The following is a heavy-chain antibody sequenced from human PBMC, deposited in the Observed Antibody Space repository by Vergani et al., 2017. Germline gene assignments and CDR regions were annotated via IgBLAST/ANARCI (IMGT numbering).Heavy chain of an antibody. CDR1: GDSISSDSYY. Sequence: QVQLQESGPGLVKPSQTLSLTCSVSGDSISSDSYYWSWIRQPAGKGLEWIGRIHTSGSTNYNPSLKSRVTISVDTSKNQFSLKLSTVTAADTAVYYCASLRDYDCSGYWYYFDYWGQGTLVTVS. J-gene: IGHJ4*02. CDR2: IHTSGST. CDR3: ASLRDYDCSGYWYYFDY. V-gene: IGHV4-61*02. D-gene: IGHD3-22*01.